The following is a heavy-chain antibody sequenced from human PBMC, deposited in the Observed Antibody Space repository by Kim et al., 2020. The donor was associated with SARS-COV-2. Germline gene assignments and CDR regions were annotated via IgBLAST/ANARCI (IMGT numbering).Heavy chain of an antibody. CDR1: GGSFSGHY. D-gene: IGHD2-2*02. V-gene: IGHV4-34*01. CDR3: ASGRAGVVPAPILGIGPYYDYFIMDV. CDR2: VHESGIT. Sequence: SETLSLTCAVYGGSFSGHYWNWIHQPPGKGLEWIGHVHESGITTYTPSLQSRVAISVDTSKNQVSLKLTSVTAADTAFYYCASGRAGVVPAPILGIGPYYDYFIMDVWGHGTTVTVSS. J-gene: IGHJ6*02.